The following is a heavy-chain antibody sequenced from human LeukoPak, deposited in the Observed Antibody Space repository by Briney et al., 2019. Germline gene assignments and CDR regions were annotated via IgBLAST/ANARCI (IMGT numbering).Heavy chain of an antibody. V-gene: IGHV3-7*01. CDR1: GFTFITYW. CDR2: IKQDGSEK. CDR3: ARDYYDSSGYFPDFDY. J-gene: IGHJ4*02. Sequence: GGSLRLSCAASGFTFITYWMTWVRQAPGKGLEWVANIKQDGSEKYYVDSVKGRFTISRDNAKNSLYLQMNSLRAEDTAVYYCARDYYDSSGYFPDFDYWGQGTLVTVSS. D-gene: IGHD3-22*01.